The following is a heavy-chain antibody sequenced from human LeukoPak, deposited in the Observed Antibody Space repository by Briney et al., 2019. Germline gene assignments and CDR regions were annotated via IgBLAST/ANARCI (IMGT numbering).Heavy chain of an antibody. CDR2: ISGSGGAT. V-gene: IGHV3-23*01. CDR1: GLTFSNYA. J-gene: IGHJ4*02. Sequence: GGSLRLSCAASGLTFSNYAMSWVRQAPGKGLEWVSTISGSGGATYYADSVKGRFTISRDNSKNTLSLQMNTLRADDTAVYYCAKGSDWRYCSGIGCQLYFFDYWGQGTLVTVSS. CDR3: AKGSDWRYCSGIGCQLYFFDY. D-gene: IGHD2-15*01.